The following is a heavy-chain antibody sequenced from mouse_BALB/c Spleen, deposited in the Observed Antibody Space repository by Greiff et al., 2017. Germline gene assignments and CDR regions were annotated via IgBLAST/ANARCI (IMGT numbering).Heavy chain of an antibody. CDR1: GYSITSDYA. CDR2: ISYSGST. J-gene: IGHJ4*01. Sequence: EVHLVESGPGLVKPSQSLSLTCTVTGYSITSDYAWNWIRQFPGNKLEWMGYISYSGSTSYNPSLKSRISITRDTSKNQFFLQLNSVTTEDTATYYCARFGNYGGDYWGQGTSVTVSS. CDR3: ARFGNYGGDY. V-gene: IGHV3-2*02. D-gene: IGHD2-1*01.